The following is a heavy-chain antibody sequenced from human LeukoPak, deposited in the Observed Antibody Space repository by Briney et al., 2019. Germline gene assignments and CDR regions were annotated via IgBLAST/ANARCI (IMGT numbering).Heavy chain of an antibody. CDR1: GFSLSTSGMR. V-gene: IGHV2-5*08. Sequence: SGPTLVNPTETLKLTCTFSGFSLSTSGMRVSWIRQPPGKALEWLALIYWNDDKRYSPSLKSRLTITKDTSKNQVVLTMTNMDPVDTATYYCAHPRLYYDFWSGYEAGAFDIWGQGTMVTVSS. CDR3: AHPRLYYDFWSGYEAGAFDI. CDR2: IYWNDDK. J-gene: IGHJ3*02. D-gene: IGHD3-3*01.